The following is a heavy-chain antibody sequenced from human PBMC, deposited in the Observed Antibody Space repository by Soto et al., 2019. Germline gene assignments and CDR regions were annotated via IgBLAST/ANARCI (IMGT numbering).Heavy chain of an antibody. D-gene: IGHD2-8*01. CDR3: ARDGCTNGVCYLSY. J-gene: IGHJ4*02. CDR2: ISPYIGKT. CDR1: GYTFTSYG. Sequence: GASVKVSCKASGYTFTSYGISWVRQAPGQGLECMGWISPYIGKTNFAQKFQGRVTMTTDTSTSTAYMELRSLRSDDTAVYYCARDGCTNGVCYLSYWGQGTLVTVSS. V-gene: IGHV1-18*01.